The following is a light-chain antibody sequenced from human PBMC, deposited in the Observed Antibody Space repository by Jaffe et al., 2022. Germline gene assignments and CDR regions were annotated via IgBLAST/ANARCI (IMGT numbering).Light chain of an antibody. Sequence: EVVMTQSPATLSISPGERATLSCRASQNINNNLAWYQWKPGQAPRLLIYYASTRASGIPARFSGSGSGTEFTLTISSLQSEDFAVYYCQQYNIWPPLTFGGGTKVEIK. CDR3: QQYNIWPPLT. V-gene: IGKV3-15*01. CDR1: QNINNN. CDR2: YAS. J-gene: IGKJ4*01.